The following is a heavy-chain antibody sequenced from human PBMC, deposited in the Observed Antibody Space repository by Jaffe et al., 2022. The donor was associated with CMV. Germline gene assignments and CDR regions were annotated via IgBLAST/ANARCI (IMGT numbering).Heavy chain of an antibody. Sequence: QAQLVQSGAEVKKPGASVKVSCKASGYTFNRYYIHWVRQAPGQGLEWMGIINPRSDSTSYAQNFQGRVTMTRDTSTSTVSMELSSLRSEDTAVYYCARENRITLIEVGFGLDGFDIWGQGTVVTVSS. V-gene: IGHV1-46*02. CDR3: ARENRITLIEVGFGLDGFDI. CDR1: GYTFNRYY. CDR2: INPRSDST. J-gene: IGHJ3*02. D-gene: IGHD3-22*01.